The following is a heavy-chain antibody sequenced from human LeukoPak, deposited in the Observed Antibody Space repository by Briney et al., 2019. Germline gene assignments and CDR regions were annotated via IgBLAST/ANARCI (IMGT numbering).Heavy chain of an antibody. J-gene: IGHJ4*02. D-gene: IGHD3-16*02. CDR2: INPISGAT. CDR1: GYTFTRYY. Sequence: ASVKLSCTTSGYTFTRYYMQWVRQAQGRGLELMGIINPISGATDYAQKFQGRVTMTRDTSTSTVYMELSSLRSEDTAMYYCARLPYRDGVAQDYWGQGTLVTVSP. V-gene: IGHV1-46*01. CDR3: ARLPYRDGVAQDY.